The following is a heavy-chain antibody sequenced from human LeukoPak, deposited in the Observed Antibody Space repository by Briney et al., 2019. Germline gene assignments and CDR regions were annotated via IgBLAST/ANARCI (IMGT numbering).Heavy chain of an antibody. V-gene: IGHV4-30-2*01. D-gene: IGHD6-6*01. CDR1: GGSISSGGYY. CDR3: ARGLIAAGFDY. Sequence: NPSETLSLTCTVSGGSISSGGYYWSWIRQPPGKGLEWIGYIYHSGSTYYNPSLKSRVTISVDRSKNQFSLKLSSVTAADTAVYYCARGLIAAGFDYWGQGTLVTVSS. CDR2: IYHSGST. J-gene: IGHJ4*02.